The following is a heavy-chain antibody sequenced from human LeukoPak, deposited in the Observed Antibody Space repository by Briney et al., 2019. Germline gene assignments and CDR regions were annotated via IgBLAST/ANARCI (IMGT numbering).Heavy chain of an antibody. CDR2: IYYSGST. CDR3: ARDGPNYDFWSGYRGGDAFDI. Sequence: SETLSLTCTVSGGFISTYYWSWIRQPPGKGLEWIGYIYYSGSTTYNPSLKSRVTISVDTSKNQFSLKLSSVTAADTAVYYCARDGPNYDFWSGYRGGDAFDIWGQGTMVTVSS. CDR1: GGFISTYY. D-gene: IGHD3-3*01. V-gene: IGHV4-59*01. J-gene: IGHJ3*02.